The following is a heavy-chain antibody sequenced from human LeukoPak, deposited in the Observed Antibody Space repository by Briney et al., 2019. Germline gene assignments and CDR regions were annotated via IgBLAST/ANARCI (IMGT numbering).Heavy chain of an antibody. J-gene: IGHJ3*02. V-gene: IGHV1-46*01. CDR3: ARYLGSSSRTDAFDI. CDR1: GYTFTSYY. Sequence: GASVKVSCKASGYTFTSYYMHWVRQAPGQGLEWMGIINPSGGSTSYAQKFQGRVTMTRDMSTSTVYMELSSLRSEDTAVYYCARYLGSSSRTDAFDIWGQGTMVTVSS. D-gene: IGHD6-6*01. CDR2: INPSGGST.